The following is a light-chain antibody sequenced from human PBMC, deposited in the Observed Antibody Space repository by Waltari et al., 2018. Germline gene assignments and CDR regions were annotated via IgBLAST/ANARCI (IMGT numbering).Light chain of an antibody. J-gene: IGKJ2*01. CDR3: HQSRSLPHT. V-gene: IGKV6D-21*02. CDR1: QNIDIS. CDR2: YAS. Sequence: EVVLTQSPNFQSVTPREKVTITYRASQNIDISLHWYQQKPGQSPKLLIKYASQSISGVPSRFSGSGSGTEFTLTITGLETEDAAAYYCHQSRSLPHTFGQGTKLEIK.